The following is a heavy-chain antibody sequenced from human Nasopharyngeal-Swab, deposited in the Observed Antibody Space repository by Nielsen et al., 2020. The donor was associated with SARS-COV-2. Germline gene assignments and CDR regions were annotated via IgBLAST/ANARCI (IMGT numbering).Heavy chain of an antibody. V-gene: IGHV5-51*01. CDR3: VRPEGVATSFKYYFQYGMDV. CDR2: IYPRDSAT. D-gene: IGHD5-12*01. Sequence: GESLKISCKGSGSSFTSYWIAWVRQMPGKGLEWMGIIYPRDSATRYSPSFQGQVTISADKSISTAYLQWSSLKASDTAMYYCVRPEGVATSFKYYFQYGMDVWGQGTTVTVSS. J-gene: IGHJ6*02. CDR1: GSSFTSYW.